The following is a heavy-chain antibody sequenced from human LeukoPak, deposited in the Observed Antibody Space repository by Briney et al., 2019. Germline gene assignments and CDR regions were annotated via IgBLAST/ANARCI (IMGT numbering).Heavy chain of an antibody. D-gene: IGHD6-13*01. CDR2: ISGSGGST. V-gene: IGHV3-23*01. CDR1: GFTFSSYA. J-gene: IGHJ4*02. Sequence: GGSLRLSRAASGFTFSSYAMSWVRQAPGKGLEWVSAISGSGGSTYYADSVKGRFTISRDNAKNSMSLQMNSLRAEDTAVYYCTREGILAGVDYWGQGTLVTVSS. CDR3: TREGILAGVDY.